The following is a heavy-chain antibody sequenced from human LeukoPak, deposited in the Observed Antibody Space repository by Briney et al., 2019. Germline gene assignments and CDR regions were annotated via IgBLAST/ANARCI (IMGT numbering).Heavy chain of an antibody. D-gene: IGHD6-19*01. CDR3: ARHSPRLRAVAGNFDY. V-gene: IGHV4-61*02. Sequence: SETLSLTCTVSGDSISSGGYYWTWIRQPAGKGLEWIGRMYTTGSTYYNPSLKSRVTISVDTSKNQFSLKLSSVTAADTAVYYCARHSPRLRAVAGNFDYWGQGTLVTVSS. J-gene: IGHJ4*02. CDR2: MYTTGST. CDR1: GDSISSGGYY.